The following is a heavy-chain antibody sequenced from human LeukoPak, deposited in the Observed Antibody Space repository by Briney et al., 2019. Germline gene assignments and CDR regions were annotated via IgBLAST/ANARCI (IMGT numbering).Heavy chain of an antibody. V-gene: IGHV3-30*04. Sequence: GGSLRLSCAASGFTFSSYAMHWVRQAPGKGLEWVAVISYDGSNKYYADSVKGRFTVSRDNSKNTLYLQMNSLRDEDTAVYYCARTSSGYLFDYWGQGTLVTVSS. CDR2: ISYDGSNK. D-gene: IGHD3-22*01. J-gene: IGHJ4*02. CDR3: ARTSSGYLFDY. CDR1: GFTFSSYA.